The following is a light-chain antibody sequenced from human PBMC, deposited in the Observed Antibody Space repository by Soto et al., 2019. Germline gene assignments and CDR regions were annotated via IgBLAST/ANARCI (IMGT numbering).Light chain of an antibody. V-gene: IGLV2-14*01. CDR2: EVT. Sequence: QSVLTQPASVSGSLGQSITISCTGTRTDIGGYNYVSWYQQYPGKAPKLVICEVTSRPSGISDRFSGSKSGNTASLTISGLQAEDEADYSCGAWDSSLNVYVFGGGTKVTVL. J-gene: IGLJ1*01. CDR3: GAWDSSLNVYV. CDR1: RTDIGGYNY.